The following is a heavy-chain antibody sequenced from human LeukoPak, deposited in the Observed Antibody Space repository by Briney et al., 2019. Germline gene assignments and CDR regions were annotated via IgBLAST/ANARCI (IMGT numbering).Heavy chain of an antibody. CDR2: INRDGSEK. Sequence: GGSLRLSCAASGFTFSSKWMTWVRQAPGKGLEWVANINRDGSEKYYVDSVKGRFAISRDNSKNTLYLQMNSLRAEDPAVYYCAKDMAAALDYWGQGTLDTVSS. CDR3: AKDMAAALDY. J-gene: IGHJ4*02. D-gene: IGHD6-13*01. V-gene: IGHV3-7*01. CDR1: GFTFSSKW.